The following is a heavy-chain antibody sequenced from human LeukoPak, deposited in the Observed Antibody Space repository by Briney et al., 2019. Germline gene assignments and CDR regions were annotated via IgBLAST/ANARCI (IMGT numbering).Heavy chain of an antibody. CDR1: GFTFSSYA. V-gene: IGHV3-30*04. CDR3: ARVSKRGIDAFHDY. D-gene: IGHD3-16*01. Sequence: GGSLRLSCAASGFTFSSYAMHWVRQAPGKGLEWVAVISYDGSNKYYADSVKGRFTISRDNSKNTLYLQMNSLRAEDTAVYYCARVSKRGIDAFHDYWGQGTLVTVSS. J-gene: IGHJ4*02. CDR2: ISYDGSNK.